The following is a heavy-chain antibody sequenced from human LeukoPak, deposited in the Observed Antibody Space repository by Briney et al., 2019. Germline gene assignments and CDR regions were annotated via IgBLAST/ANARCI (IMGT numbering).Heavy chain of an antibody. CDR2: ISSSSSYT. CDR1: GFTFSSYS. V-gene: IGHV3-21*05. Sequence: GGSLRLSCAASGFTFSSYSMNWVRQAPGKGLEWVSYISSSSSYTNYADSVKGRFTISRDNAKNSLYLQMNSLRAEDTAVYYCARDRERWLQLGNLDYWGQGTLVTVSS. D-gene: IGHD5-24*01. J-gene: IGHJ4*02. CDR3: ARDRERWLQLGNLDY.